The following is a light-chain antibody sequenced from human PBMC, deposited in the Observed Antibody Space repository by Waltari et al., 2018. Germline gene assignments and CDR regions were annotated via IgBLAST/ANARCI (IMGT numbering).Light chain of an antibody. CDR3: QQYNSYSGT. CDR1: QSIGSW. CDR2: KAS. V-gene: IGKV1-5*03. J-gene: IGKJ1*01. Sequence: DIQMTQSTSTLSASVVDRVTITCRASQSIGSWLAWYQQKPGKAPKLLIYKASSLETGVPSRFSGSGSGTDFTLTISSLQSDDFATYYCQQYNSYSGTFGQGTKVDIK.